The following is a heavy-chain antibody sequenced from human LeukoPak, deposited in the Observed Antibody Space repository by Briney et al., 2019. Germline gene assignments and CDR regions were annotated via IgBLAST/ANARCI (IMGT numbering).Heavy chain of an antibody. Sequence: PGGSLRLSCAASGFTFSSYSMNWVRQAPGKGLEWVSYISSSSSTIYYADSVKGRFTISRDNSKNTLYLQMNSLRAEDTAVYYCAKRESAARPFDYWGQGTLVAVSS. V-gene: IGHV3-48*01. CDR3: AKRESAARPFDY. CDR2: ISSSSSTI. D-gene: IGHD6-6*01. J-gene: IGHJ4*02. CDR1: GFTFSSYS.